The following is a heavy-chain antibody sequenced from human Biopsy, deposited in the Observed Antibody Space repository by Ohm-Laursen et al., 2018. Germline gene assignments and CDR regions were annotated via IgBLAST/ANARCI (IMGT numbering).Heavy chain of an antibody. Sequence: SETLSLTCTVSGGSISRDYWAWTRQPPGKGLQWIGYVYYTGSTDYNPSLQSRVTISVDTSKNHFSLRLRSVTPADTAIYYCARDRGYYSDRTVPGYFDLWGRGTLVTVSS. J-gene: IGHJ2*01. V-gene: IGHV4-59*01. CDR2: VYYTGST. CDR1: GGSISRDY. CDR3: ARDRGYYSDRTVPGYFDL. D-gene: IGHD3-22*01.